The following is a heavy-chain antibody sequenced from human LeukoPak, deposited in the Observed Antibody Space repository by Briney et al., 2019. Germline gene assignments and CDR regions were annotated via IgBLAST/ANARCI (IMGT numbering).Heavy chain of an antibody. CDR3: ERGRYDILSGYHFDY. Sequence: SETLSLTCTVSGGSISSYFWSWIRQPPGKGLEWIGYIYSSGSTNYNPSLQSRVTISVQTSKNQFSLKLSSVTAADTAVYYCERGRYDILSGYHFDYWGQGTLVTVSS. CDR2: IYSSGST. J-gene: IGHJ4*02. CDR1: GGSISSYF. D-gene: IGHD3-9*01. V-gene: IGHV4-59*01.